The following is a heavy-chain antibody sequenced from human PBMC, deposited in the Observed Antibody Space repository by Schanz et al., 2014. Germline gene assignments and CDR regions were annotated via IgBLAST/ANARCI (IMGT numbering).Heavy chain of an antibody. J-gene: IGHJ4*02. V-gene: IGHV3-23*01. CDR2: IAGDGGGP. CDR3: ARGSGTFDS. CDR1: GFTFRRYG. D-gene: IGHD3-3*01. Sequence: EVQMLESGGGLVQPGGSLRLSCVASGFTFRRYGMSWVRQAPGKGLEWVSVIAGDGGGPNYVDSVKGRFTISRDNSDNTLYLQMTNMRAEDTAVYYCARGSGTFDSWGQGTLVTVSS.